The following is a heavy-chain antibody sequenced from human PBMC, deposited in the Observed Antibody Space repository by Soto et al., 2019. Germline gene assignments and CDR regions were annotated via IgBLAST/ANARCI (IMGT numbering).Heavy chain of an antibody. CDR3: AREDYSSSWYNAFDI. CDR2: IYYSGST. CDR1: GGSISSGGYY. D-gene: IGHD6-13*01. Sequence: SETLSLTCTVSGGSISSGGYYWGWIRQHPGKGLEWIGYIYYSGSTYYNPSLKSRVTISVDTSKNQFSLKLSSVTAADTAVYYCAREDYSSSWYNAFDIWGQGTMVTVSS. J-gene: IGHJ3*02. V-gene: IGHV4-31*03.